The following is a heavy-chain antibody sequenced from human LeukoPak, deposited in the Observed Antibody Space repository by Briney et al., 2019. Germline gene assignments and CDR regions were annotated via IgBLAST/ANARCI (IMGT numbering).Heavy chain of an antibody. D-gene: IGHD2-2*01. CDR1: GGTFSSYT. J-gene: IGHJ5*02. V-gene: IGHV1-69*04. CDR3: ARDRDIVVVPAAQYNWFDP. Sequence: SVKVSXKASGGTFSSYTISWVRQAPGQGLEWMGRIIPILGIANYAQKFHGRVTITADKSTSTAYMELSSLRSEDTAVYYCARDRDIVVVPAAQYNWFDPWGQGTLVTVSS. CDR2: IIPILGIA.